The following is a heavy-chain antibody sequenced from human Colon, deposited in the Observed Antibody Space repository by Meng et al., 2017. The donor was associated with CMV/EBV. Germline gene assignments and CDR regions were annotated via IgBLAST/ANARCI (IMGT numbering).Heavy chain of an antibody. Sequence: SETLSLTCTVSRGSISSSSYYWGWIRQPPGKGLEWIGSIYYSGSTYYNPSLKSRVTISVDTSKNQFSLKLSSVTAADTAVYYCARDIVATPWGQGTLVTVSS. J-gene: IGHJ5*02. CDR2: IYYSGST. D-gene: IGHD5-12*01. CDR1: RGSISSSSYY. V-gene: IGHV4-39*07. CDR3: ARDIVATP.